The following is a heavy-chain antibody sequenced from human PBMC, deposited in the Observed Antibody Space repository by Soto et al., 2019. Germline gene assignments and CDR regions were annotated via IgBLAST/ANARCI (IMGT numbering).Heavy chain of an antibody. Sequence: GGSLRLSCAASGFTVSSNYMSWVRQAPGKGLEWVSVIYSGGSTYYADSVKGRFTISRDNSKNTLYLQMNSLRAEDTAVYYCARASPNPYGSGSYLPPYYYYYGMDVWGQGTTVTVSS. J-gene: IGHJ6*02. CDR1: GFTVSSNY. CDR3: ARASPNPYGSGSYLPPYYYYYGMDV. D-gene: IGHD3-10*01. V-gene: IGHV3-53*01. CDR2: IYSGGST.